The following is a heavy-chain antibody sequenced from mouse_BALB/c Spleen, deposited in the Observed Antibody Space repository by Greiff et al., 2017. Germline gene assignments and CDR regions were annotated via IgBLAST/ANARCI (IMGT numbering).Heavy chain of an antibody. J-gene: IGHJ2*01. CDR1: GFTFSSYG. CDR3: ARGGVLLRTAYFDY. V-gene: IGHV5-6-5*01. D-gene: IGHD1-1*01. Sequence: EVMLVESGGDLVKPGGSLKLSCAASGFTFSSYGMSWVRQTPEKRLEWVASISSGGSTYYPDSVKGRFTISRDNARNILYLQMSSLRSEDTAMYYCARGGVLLRTAYFDYWGQGTTLTVSS. CDR2: ISSGGST.